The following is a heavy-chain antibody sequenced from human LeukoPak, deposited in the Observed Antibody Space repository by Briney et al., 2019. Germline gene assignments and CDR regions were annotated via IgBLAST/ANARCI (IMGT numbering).Heavy chain of an antibody. J-gene: IGHJ6*03. CDR3: ARDSSSWKYYYYYYMDV. V-gene: IGHV3-48*01. D-gene: IGHD6-13*01. CDR2: ISSSSSTI. CDR1: GFTFSSYS. Sequence: GGSLRLSCAASGFTFSSYSMNWVRQAPGKGLEWVSYISSSSSTIYYADSVKGRFTISRDNAKNSLYLQMNSLRAEDTAVYYCARDSSSWKYYYYYYMDVWGKGTTVTVSS.